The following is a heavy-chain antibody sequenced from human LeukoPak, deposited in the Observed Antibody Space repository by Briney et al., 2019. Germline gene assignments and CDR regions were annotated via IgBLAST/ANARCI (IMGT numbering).Heavy chain of an antibody. V-gene: IGHV3-13*01. J-gene: IGHJ6*02. CDR2: IGSADDT. Sequence: PGGSLRLSCAASGFTFSNYDIHWVRQATGKGLEWVSSIGSADDTYYRGSVQGRFTISRDNAKNSLYMQMNSLRAEDTAIYYCARDPTPRYCSGGSCYTHYGMDVWGQGTTVTVSS. CDR1: GFTFSNYD. CDR3: ARDPTPRYCSGGSCYTHYGMDV. D-gene: IGHD2-15*01.